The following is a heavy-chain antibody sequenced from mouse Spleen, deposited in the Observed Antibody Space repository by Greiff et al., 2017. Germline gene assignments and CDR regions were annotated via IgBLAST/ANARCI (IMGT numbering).Heavy chain of an antibody. CDR3: TASDGYFAY. CDR2: IDPETGGT. Sequence: VKLMESGAELVRPGASVTLSCKASGYTFTDYEMHWVKQTPVHGLEWIGAIDPETGGTAYNQKFKGKAILTADKSSSTAYMELRSLTSEDSAVYYCTASDGYFAYWGQGTLVTVSA. V-gene: IGHV1-15*01. CDR1: GYTFTDYE. J-gene: IGHJ3*01. D-gene: IGHD2-3*01.